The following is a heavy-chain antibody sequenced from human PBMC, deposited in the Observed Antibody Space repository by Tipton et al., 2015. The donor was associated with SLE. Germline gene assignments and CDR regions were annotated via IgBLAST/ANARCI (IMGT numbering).Heavy chain of an antibody. V-gene: IGHV3-11*06. CDR3: AKDRGGLRDYYGMDV. J-gene: IGHJ6*02. CDR1: GFTFSDYY. D-gene: IGHD5-12*01. CDR2: ISSSSSYI. Sequence: SLRLSCAASGFTFSDYYMSWIRQAPGKGLEWVSYISSSSSYICYADSVKGRLTISRDNSKNTLYLQMNSLRAEDTAVYYCAKDRGGLRDYYGMDVWGQGTTVTVSS.